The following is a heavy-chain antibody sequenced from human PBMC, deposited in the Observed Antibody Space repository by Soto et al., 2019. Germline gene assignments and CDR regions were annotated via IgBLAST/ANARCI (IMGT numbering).Heavy chain of an antibody. V-gene: IGHV3-30-3*01. CDR2: ISYDGSDK. J-gene: IGHJ4*02. Sequence: GGSLRPSCAASGFTFSSYAMHWVRQAPGKGLEWVALISYDGSDKDYADSVKGRFTISRDNSKNTLYLQMNSLRAEDTAVYYCAKDYSSGSYYFDYWGQGTLVTVSS. D-gene: IGHD6-19*01. CDR3: AKDYSSGSYYFDY. CDR1: GFTFSSYA.